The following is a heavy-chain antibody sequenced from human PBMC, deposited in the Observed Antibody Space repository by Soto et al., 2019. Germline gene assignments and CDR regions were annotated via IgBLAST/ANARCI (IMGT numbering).Heavy chain of an antibody. CDR1: GGSISSYY. V-gene: IGHV4-59*01. CDR3: ARAYYDILTGYVASTNWFDP. J-gene: IGHJ5*02. Sequence: SETLSLTCTVSGGSISSYYWSWIRQPPGKGLEWIGYIYYSGSTNYNPSLKSRVTISVDTSKNQFSLKLSSVTAADTAVYYCARAYYDILTGYVASTNWFDPWGQGTLVTVSS. D-gene: IGHD3-9*01. CDR2: IYYSGST.